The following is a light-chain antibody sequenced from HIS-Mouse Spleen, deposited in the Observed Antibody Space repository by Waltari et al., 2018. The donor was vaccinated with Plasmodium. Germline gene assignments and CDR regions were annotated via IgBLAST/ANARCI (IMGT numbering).Light chain of an antibody. CDR1: ALPKKY. CDR3: YSCPTDSSGNHRV. Sequence: SYELTQPPSVSVSPGQTARITCSGDALPKKYAYWYQQKSGQAPVLVIYEDSKRPSGIPGGCSGSSPGTMATLTISGAQVEDEADYYCYSCPTDSSGNHRVFGGGTKLTVL. V-gene: IGLV3-10*01. CDR2: EDS. J-gene: IGLJ3*02.